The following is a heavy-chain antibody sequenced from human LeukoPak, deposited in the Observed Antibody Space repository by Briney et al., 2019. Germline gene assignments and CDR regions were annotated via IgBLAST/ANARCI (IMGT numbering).Heavy chain of an antibody. J-gene: IGHJ4*02. CDR2: ISRGGSDR. V-gene: IGHV3-21*01. D-gene: IGHD4-17*01. Sequence: GGSLRLSCAASGFTFSSHSMNWVRQAPGQGLEWVSSISRGGSDRFYADSVKHRFTISRDNAKSSLYLQMNSLRAEDTAVYYCTREVSTTNGDLDYWGQGTPVTVSS. CDR3: TREVSTTNGDLDY. CDR1: GFTFSSHS.